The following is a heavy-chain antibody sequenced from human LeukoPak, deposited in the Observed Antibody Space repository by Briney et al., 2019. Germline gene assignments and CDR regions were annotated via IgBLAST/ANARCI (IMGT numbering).Heavy chain of an antibody. CDR3: ARDPRWLTPDCTSTSCYENYFDP. D-gene: IGHD2-2*01. J-gene: IGHJ5*02. V-gene: IGHV4-38-2*02. CDR2: IYPSGSA. CDR1: GYSISSGYQ. Sequence: SETLSLTCGVSGYSISSGYQWAWIRPSPGKGLEWIGNIYPSGSAHYNPSLKSRVTISVETSKNQFSLNMYSVTAADTAVYYCARDPRWLTPDCTSTSCYENYFDPWGQGTLVTVSS.